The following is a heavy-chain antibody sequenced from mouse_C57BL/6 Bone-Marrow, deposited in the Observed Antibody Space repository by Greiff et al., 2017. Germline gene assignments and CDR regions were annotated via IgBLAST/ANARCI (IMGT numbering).Heavy chain of an antibody. J-gene: IGHJ2*01. CDR1: GFNIKDDY. V-gene: IGHV14-4*01. Sequence: VQLQQSGAELVRPGASVKLSCTASGFNIKDDYMHWVKQRPEQGLEWIGWIDPENGDTEYASKFKDKATITADTSSNTAYLQLSSLTSEDTAVYYCTTWGTTVVAPYYFDYWGQGTTLTVAS. CDR3: TTWGTTVVAPYYFDY. D-gene: IGHD1-1*01. CDR2: IDPENGDT.